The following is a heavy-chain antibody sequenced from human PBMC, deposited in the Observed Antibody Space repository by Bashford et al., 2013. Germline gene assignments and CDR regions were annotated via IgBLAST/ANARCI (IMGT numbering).Heavy chain of an antibody. J-gene: IGHJ3*02. Sequence: SGPTLVKPHTRPLTLGLHFLVDSHSPLVGWVWGWIRQPPGKALEWLALIYWNDDKRYSPSLKSRLTITEEHLQKAQVVLTMTNMDPVDTATYFCAHIIEVPGIQAFDIWGPRGQWSP. D-gene: IGHD2-21*02. CDR3: AHIIEVPGIQAFDI. V-gene: IGHV2-5*01. CDR1: DSHSPLVGWV. CDR2: IYWNDDK.